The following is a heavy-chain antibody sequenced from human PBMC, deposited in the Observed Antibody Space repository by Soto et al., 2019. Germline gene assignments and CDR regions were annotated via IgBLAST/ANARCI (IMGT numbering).Heavy chain of an antibody. CDR3: AKGARLVPQYYYYYMHV. Sequence: GGSLRLSCAASGFTFSSYAMSWVRQAPGKGLEWVSAISGSGGSTYYADSVKGRFTISRDNSKNTLYLQMNSLRAEDTAVYYCAKGARLVPQYYYYYMHVWGKGTTVTVSS. CDR2: ISGSGGST. CDR1: GFTFSSYA. J-gene: IGHJ6*03. V-gene: IGHV3-23*01.